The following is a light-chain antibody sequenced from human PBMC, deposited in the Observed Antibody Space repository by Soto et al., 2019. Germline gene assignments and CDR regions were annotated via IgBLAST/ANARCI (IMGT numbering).Light chain of an antibody. CDR3: FSHRGGDSHV. CDR2: GVT. J-gene: IGLJ1*01. V-gene: IGLV2-14*01. CDR1: SSDVGGYNY. Sequence: SALTQPASVSGSPGQSITISCTGTSSDVGGYNYVSWYQQYPGKAPKLMIYGVTNRPSGVSNRFSGSKTGNTASLIISGLQAEDEAYYYCFSHRGGDSHVFXTGTKVTVL.